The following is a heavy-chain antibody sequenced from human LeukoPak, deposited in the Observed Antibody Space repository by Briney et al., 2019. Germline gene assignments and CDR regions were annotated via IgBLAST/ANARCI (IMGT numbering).Heavy chain of an antibody. Sequence: ASVKVSCKASGYTFTSYGISWVRQAPGQGLEWMGWISAYNGNTNYAQKLQGRVTITADESTSTAYMELSSLRSEDTAVYYCARDLGPHGDSHCSSTSCYHYFDYWGQGTLVTVSS. CDR2: ISAYNGNT. D-gene: IGHD2-2*01. CDR1: GYTFTSYG. CDR3: ARDLGPHGDSHCSSTSCYHYFDY. V-gene: IGHV1-18*01. J-gene: IGHJ4*02.